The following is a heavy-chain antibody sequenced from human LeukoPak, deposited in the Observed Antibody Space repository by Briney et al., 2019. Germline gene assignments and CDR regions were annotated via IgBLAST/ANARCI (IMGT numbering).Heavy chain of an antibody. CDR3: ARDGETYYDILSYYYYYYYMDV. CDR2: IYSGGST. CDR1: GFTVSSNY. D-gene: IGHD3-9*01. J-gene: IGHJ6*03. V-gene: IGHV3-53*01. Sequence: GGSLRLSCAASGFTVSSNYMSWVRQAPGKGLEWVSVIYSGGSTYYADSVKGRFTISRDNSKNTLYLQMNSLRAEDTAVYYCARDGETYYDILSYYYYYYYMDVWGKGTAVTISS.